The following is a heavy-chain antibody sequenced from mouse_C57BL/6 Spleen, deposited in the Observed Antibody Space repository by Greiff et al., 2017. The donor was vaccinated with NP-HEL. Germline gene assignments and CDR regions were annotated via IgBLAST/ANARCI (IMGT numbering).Heavy chain of an antibody. Sequence: DVMLVESGGGLVKPGGSLKLSCAASGFTFSSYTMSWVRQTPEKRLEWVATISGGGGNTYYPDSVKGRFTISRDNAKNTLYLQMSSLRSEDTALYYCARGGDYYAMDYWGQGTSVTVSS. CDR1: GFTFSSYT. CDR3: ARGGDYYAMDY. CDR2: ISGGGGNT. V-gene: IGHV5-9*01. J-gene: IGHJ4*01.